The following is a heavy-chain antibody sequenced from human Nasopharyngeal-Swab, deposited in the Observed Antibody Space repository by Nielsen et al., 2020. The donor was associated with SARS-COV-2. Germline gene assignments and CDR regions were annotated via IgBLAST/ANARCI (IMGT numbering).Heavy chain of an antibody. Sequence: RQAPGKGLEWIGEINHSGSTNYNPSLKSRVTISVDTSKNQFSLKLSSVTAADTAVYYCARRTRYGITGTRGGFPVWGKGTTVTLL. CDR2: INHSGST. V-gene: IGHV4-34*01. D-gene: IGHD1-7*01. J-gene: IGHJ6*04. CDR3: ARRTRYGITGTRGGFPV.